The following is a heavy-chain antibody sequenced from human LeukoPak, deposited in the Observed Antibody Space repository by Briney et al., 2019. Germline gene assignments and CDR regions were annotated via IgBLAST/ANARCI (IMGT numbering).Heavy chain of an antibody. CDR1: GFTFSSYA. J-gene: IGHJ4*02. CDR2: ISGSGGST. V-gene: IGHV3-23*01. Sequence: GGSLRLSCAASGFTFSSYAMSWVRQAPGKGLEWVSAISGSGGSTYYADSVKGRFTISRDNAKNTLYLQMNSLRVEDTAVYYCARGFDYYDSTGSGYWGQGTLVTVSS. CDR3: ARGFDYYDSTGSGY. D-gene: IGHD3-22*01.